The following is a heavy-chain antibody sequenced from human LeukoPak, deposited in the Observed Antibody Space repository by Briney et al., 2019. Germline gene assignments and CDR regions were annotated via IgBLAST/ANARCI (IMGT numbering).Heavy chain of an antibody. J-gene: IGHJ4*02. Sequence: ASVKVSCKASGYTFTSCGISWVRQAPGQGLEWMGWISAYNGNTNYAQKLQGRVTMTTDTSTSTAYMELRSLRSDDTAVYYCARESPMGSGSPNYYFDYWGQGTLVTVSS. CDR1: GYTFTSCG. V-gene: IGHV1-18*01. CDR2: ISAYNGNT. CDR3: ARESPMGSGSPNYYFDY. D-gene: IGHD3-10*01.